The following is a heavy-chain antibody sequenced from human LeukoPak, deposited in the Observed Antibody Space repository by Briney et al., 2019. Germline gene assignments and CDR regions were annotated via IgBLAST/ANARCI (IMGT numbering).Heavy chain of an antibody. J-gene: IGHJ6*02. CDR1: GFTFSSYG. CDR2: ISYDGSDK. V-gene: IGHV3-30*18. CDR3: AKDRTHCSGGSCYGMDV. Sequence: GGSLRLSCAASGFTFSSYGMHWVRQAPGKGLEWVAVISYDGSDKYCADSMKGRFTISRDNSKNTLCLQMNSLRAEDTAVYYCAKDRTHCSGGSCYGMDVWGQGSTVTVSS. D-gene: IGHD2-15*01.